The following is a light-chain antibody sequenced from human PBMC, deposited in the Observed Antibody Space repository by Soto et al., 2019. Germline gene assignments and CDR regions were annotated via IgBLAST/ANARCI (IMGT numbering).Light chain of an antibody. J-gene: IGKJ4*01. CDR1: QSISSY. CDR2: AAS. Sequence: DIQMTQSPSSLSASVGDRVTITCRASQSISSYLNWYQQKPGKAPKLLIYAASRLQSGVPSRFSGSGSGTDFTLTISSLQTEDFANYYSQQSYSTLLTFGGGTKVEIK. V-gene: IGKV1-39*01. CDR3: QQSYSTLLT.